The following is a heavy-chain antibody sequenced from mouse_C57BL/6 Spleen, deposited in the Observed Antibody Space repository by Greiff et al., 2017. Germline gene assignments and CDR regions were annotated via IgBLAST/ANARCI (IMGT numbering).Heavy chain of an antibody. V-gene: IGHV1-22*01. CDR1: GYTFTDYN. J-gene: IGHJ3*01. Sequence: EVQLQQSGPELVKPGASVKMSCKASGYTFTDYNMHWVKQSHGKSLEWIGYINPNNGGTSYNQKFKGKATLTVNKSSSTAYMELRSLTSEDSAVYYCARPLYYGYDGGFAYWGQGTLVTVSA. CDR3: ARPLYYGYDGGFAY. D-gene: IGHD2-2*01. CDR2: INPNNGGT.